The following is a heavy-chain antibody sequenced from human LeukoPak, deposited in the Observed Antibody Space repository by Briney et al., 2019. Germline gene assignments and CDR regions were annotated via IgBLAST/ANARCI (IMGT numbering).Heavy chain of an antibody. D-gene: IGHD5-18*01. J-gene: IGHJ3*02. Sequence: SVKVSCKASGGTFSSYAISWVRQAPGQGFEWMGGIIPIFGTANYAQKFQGRVTITTDESTSTAYMELSSLRSEDTAVYYCARGGYSYGPGLAFDIWGQGTMVTVSS. V-gene: IGHV1-69*05. CDR2: IIPIFGTA. CDR3: ARGGYSYGPGLAFDI. CDR1: GGTFSSYA.